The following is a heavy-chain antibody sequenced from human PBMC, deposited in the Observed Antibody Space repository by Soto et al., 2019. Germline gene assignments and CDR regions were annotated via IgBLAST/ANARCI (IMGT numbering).Heavy chain of an antibody. CDR1: GFTFSSYS. CDR2: ISSSSSYI. J-gene: IGHJ4*02. D-gene: IGHD4-17*01. Sequence: GGALTLSCAASGFTFSSYSMNWVRQAPGKGLEWVSSISSSSSYIYYADSVKGRFTISRDNAKNSLYLQMNSLRAEDTAVYYCARDSDYGGNDYWGQGTLVTVSS. CDR3: ARDSDYGGNDY. V-gene: IGHV3-21*01.